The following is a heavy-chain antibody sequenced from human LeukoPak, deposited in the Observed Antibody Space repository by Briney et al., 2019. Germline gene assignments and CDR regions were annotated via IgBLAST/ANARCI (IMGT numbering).Heavy chain of an antibody. J-gene: IGHJ4*02. V-gene: IGHV3-23*01. CDR1: GFTFSTYG. CDR2: ITGSGDRT. Sequence: PGGTLRLSCAASGFTFSTYGMSWVRQAPGKGLEWVSTITGSGDRTYNADSLKGRFTISRDNFKNTLYLQMNSLTPEDTAVYYCTEDRMGAIIFFDYWGQGTLVTVSS. CDR3: TEDRMGAIIFFDY. D-gene: IGHD1-26*01.